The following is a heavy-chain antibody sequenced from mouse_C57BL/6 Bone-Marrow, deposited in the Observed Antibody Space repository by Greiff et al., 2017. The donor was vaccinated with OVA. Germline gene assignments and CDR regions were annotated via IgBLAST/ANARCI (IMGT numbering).Heavy chain of an antibody. CDR1: GYTFTSYW. D-gene: IGHD2-3*01. V-gene: IGHV1-59*01. CDR2: IDPSDSYT. Sequence: QVQLQQPGAELVRPGPSVKLSCKASGYTFTSYWMHWVKQRPGQGLEWIGVIDPSDSYTNYNQKFKGKATLTVDTSSSTAYMQLSSLTSEDSAVYYCASPDGYFLYWGQGTTLTVSS. J-gene: IGHJ2*01. CDR3: ASPDGYFLY.